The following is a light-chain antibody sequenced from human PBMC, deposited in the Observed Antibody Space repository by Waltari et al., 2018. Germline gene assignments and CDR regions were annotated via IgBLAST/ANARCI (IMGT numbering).Light chain of an antibody. J-gene: IGKJ2*01. CDR2: CAS. V-gene: IGKV4-1*01. CDR1: QSVLHSSQNKTF. CDR3: HQYYTTPPT. Sequence: DIVMTQSPDSLDVSLGERATINCKSSQSVLHSSQNKTFLAWYQHNPRQPPKLRIYCASPRQSGVPDRVSGSAFGTAFTITISGLQADDVAVYYCHQYYTTPPTFGQGTKLEIK.